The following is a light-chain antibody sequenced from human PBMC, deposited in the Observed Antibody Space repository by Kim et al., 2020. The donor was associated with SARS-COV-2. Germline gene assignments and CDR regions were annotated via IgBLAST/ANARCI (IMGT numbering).Light chain of an antibody. CDR3: QQYNSYSWT. CDR2: KAS. J-gene: IGKJ1*01. Sequence: ASVGDRVTITGRASQSISTWLAWYQQKPGKAPKLLIYKASSLESGVPSRFSGSGSGTEFTLTISSLQPDDFATYYCQQYNSYSWTLGQGTKVDIK. V-gene: IGKV1-5*03. CDR1: QSISTW.